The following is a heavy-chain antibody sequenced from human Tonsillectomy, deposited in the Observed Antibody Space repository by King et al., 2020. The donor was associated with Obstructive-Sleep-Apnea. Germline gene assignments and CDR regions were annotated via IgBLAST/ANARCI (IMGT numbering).Heavy chain of an antibody. V-gene: IGHV1-2*02. CDR2: INPNGGAT. CDR1: GYIFTAYY. J-gene: IGHJ3*01. D-gene: IGHD3-10*01. CDR3: ASLSGSYPFDL. Sequence: VQLVESGAEVRKPGDSVNVSCKTSGYIFTAYYMHWVRQAPGQGLEWMGWINPNGGATHYAQKFQGRVTMTRDKSISTAYMDLSSLRSNDTAVYYCASLSGSYPFDLWGQGKMVTVTS.